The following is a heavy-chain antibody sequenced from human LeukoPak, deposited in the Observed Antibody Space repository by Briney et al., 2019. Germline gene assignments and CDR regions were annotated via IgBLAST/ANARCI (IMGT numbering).Heavy chain of an antibody. J-gene: IGHJ4*02. V-gene: IGHV4-59*01. D-gene: IGHD2-15*01. CDR2: IYYSGTT. CDR3: ARDRASAGGFDY. Sequence: SETLSLTCSVSGGSISPYYWSWIRQPPGKGLEWIGYIYYSGTTNYIPSLQSRVTISVATSKNQFSLKLSSVTAADTALYYCARDRASAGGFDYWGQGTLVTVSS. CDR1: GGSISPYY.